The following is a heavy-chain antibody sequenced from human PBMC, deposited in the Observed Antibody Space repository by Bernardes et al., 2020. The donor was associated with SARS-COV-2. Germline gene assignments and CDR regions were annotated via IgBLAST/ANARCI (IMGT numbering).Heavy chain of an antibody. D-gene: IGHD3-3*01. J-gene: IGHJ4*02. Sequence: SETLSLTCSISGGSITDYYWTWIRQPPGKGLEWVGYFYYSGSTNYNPSLKSRVSISLDRSKNQFSLKLTSVTAADSAVYFCARGYSFSSGSYYFDFWGQGTLVTVSS. CDR2: FYYSGST. CDR1: GGSITDYY. V-gene: IGHV4-59*08. CDR3: ARGYSFSSGSYYFDF.